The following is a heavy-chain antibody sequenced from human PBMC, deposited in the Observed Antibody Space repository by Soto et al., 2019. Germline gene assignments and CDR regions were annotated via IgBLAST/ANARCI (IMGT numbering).Heavy chain of an antibody. CDR1: GFTFSSYA. J-gene: IGHJ4*02. D-gene: IGHD6-6*01. CDR3: AKRSSSSTFDY. CDR2: ISGSDDST. Sequence: EVQLLESGGGLVEHGASLRLSCAASGFTFSSYAMSWVRQAPGKGLEWVSVISGSDDSTYYADSVKGRFTISRDNSKNTLYLQMNSLRAEDTAVYYCAKRSSSSTFDYWGQGTLVTVSS. V-gene: IGHV3-23*01.